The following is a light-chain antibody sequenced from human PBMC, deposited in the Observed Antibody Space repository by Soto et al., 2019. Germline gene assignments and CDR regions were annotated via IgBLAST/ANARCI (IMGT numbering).Light chain of an antibody. CDR1: SSDVGGYNY. V-gene: IGLV2-14*03. Sequence: QSVLTQPTSVSGSPGQSITISCSGTSSDVGGYNYVSWYQQHPGKAPKLIIHEVSNRPSGVSNRFSGSKSGNTASLTIAGLQAEDEADYYCSSYTNSSTLVFGGGTQLTVL. J-gene: IGLJ3*02. CDR3: SSYTNSSTLV. CDR2: EVS.